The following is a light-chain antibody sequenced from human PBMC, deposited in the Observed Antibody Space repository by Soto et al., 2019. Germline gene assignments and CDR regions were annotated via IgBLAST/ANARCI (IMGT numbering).Light chain of an antibody. CDR3: QQRSNWPLT. V-gene: IGKV3-11*01. J-gene: IGKJ4*01. CDR1: QSVSSY. CDR2: DAS. Sequence: VLTQSPATLSLSPGERATLSCRASQSVSSYLAWYQQKPGQAPRLLIFDASNRATGIPARFSGSGSGTDFTLSLSSLEPEDFAVYYCQQRSNWPLTFGGGTKVDI.